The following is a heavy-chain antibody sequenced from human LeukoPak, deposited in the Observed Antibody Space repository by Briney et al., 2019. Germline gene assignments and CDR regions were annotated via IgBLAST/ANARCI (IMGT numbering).Heavy chain of an antibody. CDR2: IIPIFGTA. CDR3: ASSPRSGYYYSHFDY. V-gene: IGHV1-69*05. CDR1: GGTFSSYA. Sequence: GASVKVSCKASGGTFSSYAISWVRQAPGQGLEWMGRIIPIFGTANYAQKFQGRVTITTDESTSTAYMELSSLRSEDTAVYYCASSPRSGYYYSHFDYWGQGTLVTVSS. D-gene: IGHD3-22*01. J-gene: IGHJ4*02.